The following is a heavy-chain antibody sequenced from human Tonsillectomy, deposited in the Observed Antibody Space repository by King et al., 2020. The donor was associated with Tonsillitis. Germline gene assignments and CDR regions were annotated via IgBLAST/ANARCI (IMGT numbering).Heavy chain of an antibody. J-gene: IGHJ4*02. CDR2: LSGSGDYK. Sequence: VQLVESGGGLVQPGGSLRLPCAASQFTFSTYAMSWVRQAPGKGLEWVSTLSGSGDYKYYENSVKGRFTISRDNSKNTLFLQMNSLRSEDTAVYYCAKGDGSTWSNYFDDWGEGTLVTVSS. CDR1: QFTFSTYA. CDR3: AKGDGSTWSNYFDD. V-gene: IGHV3-23*04. D-gene: IGHD6-13*01.